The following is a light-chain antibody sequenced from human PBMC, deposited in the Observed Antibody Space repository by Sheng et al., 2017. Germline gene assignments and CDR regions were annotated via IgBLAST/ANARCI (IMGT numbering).Light chain of an antibody. CDR1: QSITTY. J-gene: IGKJ4*01. CDR2: AAS. Sequence: DIQMTQSPSSLSASVGDRVTITCRASQSITTYLNWYHQKPGKVPKLLIYAASSLQSGVPSRFSGSGSGTDFTLTISSLQPEDFATYYCQLSSSPFTFGGGTKVEIK. V-gene: IGKV1-39*01. CDR3: QLSSSPFT.